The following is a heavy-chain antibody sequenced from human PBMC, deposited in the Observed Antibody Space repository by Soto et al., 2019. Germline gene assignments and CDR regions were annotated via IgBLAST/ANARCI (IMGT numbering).Heavy chain of an antibody. J-gene: IGHJ4*02. D-gene: IGHD1-26*01. CDR2: IIDTAATT. Sequence: EVQLLESGGGLVQPGGSLRLSCAASGFTFSNYAMTWVRQAPGKGLEWVSTIIDTAATTYYADSVKGRFTISRDNSKNTLYLQMNSLRAEDTAVYYCAREKTNSFDYWGQGTLVTVSS. CDR3: AREKTNSFDY. V-gene: IGHV3-23*01. CDR1: GFTFSNYA.